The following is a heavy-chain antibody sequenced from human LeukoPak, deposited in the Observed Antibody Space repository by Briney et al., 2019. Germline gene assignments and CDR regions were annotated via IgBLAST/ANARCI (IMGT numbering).Heavy chain of an antibody. CDR3: ARDAKLLDAFDI. J-gene: IGHJ3*02. CDR2: IYYSGNT. CDR1: GGSISSGGYY. Sequence: SQTLSLTCTVSGGSISSGGYYWSWIRQHPGKGLEWIGYIYYSGNTYYNPSLKSRVTISVDTSKNQFSLKLSSVTAADTAVYYCARDAKLLDAFDIWGQGTMVTVSS. V-gene: IGHV4-31*03. D-gene: IGHD2-15*01.